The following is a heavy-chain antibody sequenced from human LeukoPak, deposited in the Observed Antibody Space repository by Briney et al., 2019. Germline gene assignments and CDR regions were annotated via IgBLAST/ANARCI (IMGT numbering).Heavy chain of an antibody. CDR2: INPSGGST. J-gene: IGHJ4*02. Sequence: ASVKVSCKASGGTFSSYAISWVRQAPGQGLEWMGIINPSGGSTSYAQKFQGRVTMTRDMSTSTVYMELSSLRSEDTAVYYCARVGGSSGQNFDYWGQGTLVTVSS. V-gene: IGHV1-46*01. CDR1: GGTFSSYA. D-gene: IGHD6-6*01. CDR3: ARVGGSSGQNFDY.